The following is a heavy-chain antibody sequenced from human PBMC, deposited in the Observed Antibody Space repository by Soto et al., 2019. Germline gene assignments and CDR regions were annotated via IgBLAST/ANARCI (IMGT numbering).Heavy chain of an antibody. D-gene: IGHD1-7*01. CDR1: GGSFTSNNW. CDR2: IYLAGIP. J-gene: IGHJ4*02. V-gene: IGHV4-4*02. Sequence: SETLSLTWAVSGGSFTSNNWCTFVRQPPEQGLWWIGEIYLAGIPEYKPSLKSRVTISLEKSENQFSLKVNSLTAADPAVYYCASRDPGTSVDYWGQGALVTVSS. CDR3: ASRDPGTSVDY.